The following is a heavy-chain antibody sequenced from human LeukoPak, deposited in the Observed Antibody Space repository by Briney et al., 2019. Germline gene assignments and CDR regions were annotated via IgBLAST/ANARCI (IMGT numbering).Heavy chain of an antibody. D-gene: IGHD1-1*01. CDR1: GDTFSSTD. Sequence: ASVKVSCKASGDTFSSTDFNWVRQAPGQGLEWMGWISGFNGNTNYAQRFQGRVVMTTDTSTNTVYMELRSLRSDDTAVYYCAKERRYKFNGGRVFDVWGQGTMVTVSS. CDR2: ISGFNGNT. J-gene: IGHJ3*01. V-gene: IGHV1-18*01. CDR3: AKERRYKFNGGRVFDV.